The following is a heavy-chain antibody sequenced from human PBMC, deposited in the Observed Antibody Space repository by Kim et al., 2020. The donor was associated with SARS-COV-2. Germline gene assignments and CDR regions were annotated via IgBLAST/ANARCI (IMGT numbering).Heavy chain of an antibody. J-gene: IGHJ4*02. D-gene: IGHD3-16*02. CDR1: GGSFSGYY. CDR2: INHSGST. CDR3: ARGPYDYVWGSYRRTFDY. Sequence: SETLSLTCAVYGGSFSGYYWSWIRQPPAKGLEWIGEINHSGSTNYNPSLKSRVTISVDTSKNQFSLKLSSVTAADTAVYYCARGPYDYVWGSYRRTFDYWGQGTLVTVSS. V-gene: IGHV4-34*01.